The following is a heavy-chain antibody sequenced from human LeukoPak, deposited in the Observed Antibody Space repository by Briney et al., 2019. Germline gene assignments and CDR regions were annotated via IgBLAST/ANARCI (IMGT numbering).Heavy chain of an antibody. Sequence: GGSVRLSCAATGFTSVNYAMSWVRQAPGKGLEWVSTISGGGGSTYYADSVKGRFTISRDNSKNTLYLQMNSLRAEDTALYYCARSSGPYSSGYHFENWGQGTLVTVSS. CDR3: ARSSGPYSSGYHFEN. D-gene: IGHD6-19*01. V-gene: IGHV3-23*01. CDR1: GFTSVNYA. J-gene: IGHJ4*02. CDR2: ISGGGGST.